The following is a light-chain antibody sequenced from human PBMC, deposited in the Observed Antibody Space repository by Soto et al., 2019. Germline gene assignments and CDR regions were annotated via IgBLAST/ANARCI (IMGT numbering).Light chain of an antibody. CDR2: EVA. Sequence: QSALTQPASVSGSPGQAITISCSGSGSDIGTYNFVSWYQHHPRRAPKLIISEVANRPSGVSDRFSGSKSGSLASLTISGLQADDEAVYYCSSYTNTGTLVVFGVGTKLTVL. V-gene: IGLV2-14*01. J-gene: IGLJ2*01. CDR3: SSYTNTGTLVV. CDR1: GSDIGTYNF.